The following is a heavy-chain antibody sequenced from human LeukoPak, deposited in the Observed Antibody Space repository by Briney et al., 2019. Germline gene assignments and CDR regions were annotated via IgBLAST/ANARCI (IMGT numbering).Heavy chain of an antibody. CDR3: AGGYCSGGSCSSGSSFVY. D-gene: IGHD2-15*01. CDR1: GGSISSYY. CDR2: IYTSGST. Sequence: SETLSLTCTVSGGSISSYYWSWIRQPAGKGLEWIGRIYTSGSTNYNPSLKSRVTMSVDTSKNQFSLKLSSVTAADTAVYYYAGGYCSGGSCSSGSSFVYWGQGTLVTVSS. J-gene: IGHJ4*02. V-gene: IGHV4-4*07.